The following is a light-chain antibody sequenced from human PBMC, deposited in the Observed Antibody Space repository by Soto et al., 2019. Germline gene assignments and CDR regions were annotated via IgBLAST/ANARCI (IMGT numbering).Light chain of an antibody. CDR2: LSSDGSH. CDR3: QTWDTGARVV. V-gene: IGLV4-69*01. J-gene: IGLJ2*01. CDR1: SGHSSYA. Sequence: QLVLTQSPSASASLGASVKLTCTLSSGHSSYAIGWHQQQREKGPRYLMQLSSDGSHSQGEGLPDRFSGSSSGAERYLAIYSLLSEHEADSYCQTWDTGARVVFCVRTTVTVL.